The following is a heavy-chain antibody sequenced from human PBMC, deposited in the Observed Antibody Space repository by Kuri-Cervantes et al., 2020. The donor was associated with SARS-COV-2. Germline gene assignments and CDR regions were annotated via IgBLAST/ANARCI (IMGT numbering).Heavy chain of an antibody. CDR1: GGSISSYY. V-gene: IGHV4-4*07. CDR3: ARLYYDFWSGYHYTDDAFDI. Sequence: SETLSLTCTVSGGSISSYYWSWIRQPAGKGLEWIGRIYTSGSTNYNPSLKSRVTMSVDTSKNQFSLKLSSVTAADTAVYYCARLYYDFWSGYHYTDDAFDIWGQGTMVTVSS. CDR2: IYTSGST. J-gene: IGHJ3*02. D-gene: IGHD3-3*01.